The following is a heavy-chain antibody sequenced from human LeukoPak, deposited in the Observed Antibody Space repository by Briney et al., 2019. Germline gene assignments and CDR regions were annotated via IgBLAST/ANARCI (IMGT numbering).Heavy chain of an antibody. CDR3: ARSKVIVVVPAAIYNWFDP. CDR1: GGTFSSYA. D-gene: IGHD2-2*01. Sequence: ASVKVSCKASGGTFSSYAISWVRQAPGQGLEWMGGIIPIFGTANYAQKFQGRVTITTDESTSTAYMELSSLRSEDTAVYYCARSKVIVVVPAAIYNWFDPWGQGTLVTVSS. J-gene: IGHJ5*02. CDR2: IIPIFGTA. V-gene: IGHV1-69*05.